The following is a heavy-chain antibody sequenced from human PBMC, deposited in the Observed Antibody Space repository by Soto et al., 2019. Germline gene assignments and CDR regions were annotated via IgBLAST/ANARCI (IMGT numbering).Heavy chain of an antibody. CDR3: ASFLYGMDV. CDR2: IXXXXSX. J-gene: IGHJ6*02. V-gene: IGHV4-34*01. Sequence: SETLSLTCAVYGGSFSGYYWSWIRQPPGKGXXWXXEIXXXXSXXXNPSLKSRVTISVDTSKNQFSLKLSSVTAADTAVYYCASFLYGMDVWGQGTTVTASS. CDR1: GGSFSGYY.